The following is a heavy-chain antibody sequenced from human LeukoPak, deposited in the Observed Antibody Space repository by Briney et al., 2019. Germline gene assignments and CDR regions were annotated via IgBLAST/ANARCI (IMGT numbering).Heavy chain of an antibody. J-gene: IGHJ1*01. Sequence: PSETVALTCAVSGGSITGSNWWTWIRQPPGKGLEWIGEIYHSGSTNYNPSLKSRVTISVDTSKNQFSLKLSSVTAADTAVYYCARSGTYYYDSSGYYYPIYWGQGTLVTVSS. CDR1: GGSITGSNW. CDR3: ARSGTYYYDSSGYYYPIY. V-gene: IGHV4-4*02. CDR2: IYHSGST. D-gene: IGHD3-22*01.